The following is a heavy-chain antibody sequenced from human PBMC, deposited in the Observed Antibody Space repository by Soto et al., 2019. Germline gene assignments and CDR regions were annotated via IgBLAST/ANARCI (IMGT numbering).Heavy chain of an antibody. CDR2: IYYSGST. D-gene: IGHD3-10*01. Sequence: SETLSLTCTVSGGSISSYYWSWIRQPPGKGLEWIGYIYYSGSTNYNPSLKSRVTISVDPSKTQFSLKLSSVTAADTAVYYCARQRGGGFSGSYPYYYYGMDVWGQGTTVTVSS. V-gene: IGHV4-59*08. J-gene: IGHJ6*02. CDR1: GGSISSYY. CDR3: ARQRGGGFSGSYPYYYYGMDV.